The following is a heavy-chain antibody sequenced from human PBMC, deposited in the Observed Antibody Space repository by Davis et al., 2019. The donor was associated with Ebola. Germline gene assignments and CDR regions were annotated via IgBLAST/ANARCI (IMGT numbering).Heavy chain of an antibody. V-gene: IGHV1-18*01. D-gene: IGHD2-2*01. J-gene: IGHJ4*02. CDR2: ISAYNGNT. CDR3: AGNVPAAYY. CDR1: GYTFTSYG. Sequence: AASVKVSCKASGYTFTSYGISWVRQAPGQGLEWMGWISAYNGNTNYAQKLQGRVTMTTDTSTSTAYMELSSLRSEDTAVYYCAGNVPAAYYWGQGTLVTVSS.